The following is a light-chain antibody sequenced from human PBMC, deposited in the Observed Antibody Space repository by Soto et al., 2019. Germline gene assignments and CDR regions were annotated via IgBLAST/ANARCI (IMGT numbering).Light chain of an antibody. CDR2: GAS. CDR3: QQYDSSPQT. Sequence: EIVLTQSPGTLSLSPGERATLSCRASQSVSSYYLAWYQQKPGQAPRLLMYGASSRARGIPDRFSGSGSGTDFTLTISRLEPEDFAVYYCQQYDSSPQTFGQGTKVELK. V-gene: IGKV3-20*01. CDR1: QSVSSYY. J-gene: IGKJ1*01.